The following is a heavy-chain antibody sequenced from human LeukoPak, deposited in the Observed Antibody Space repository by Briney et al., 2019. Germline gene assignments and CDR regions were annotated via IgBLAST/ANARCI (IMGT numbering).Heavy chain of an antibody. CDR2: IYSDGST. CDR1: GFTFDDHG. V-gene: IGHV3-53*01. Sequence: PGGSLRLSCAASGFTFDDHGMNWVRQAPGKGLEWVSVIYSDGSTYYADSVKGRFTISRDNSKNTLYLQMNSLRAEDTAVYYCARDQTRPPQGGYWGQGTLVTVSS. D-gene: IGHD3-16*01. J-gene: IGHJ4*02. CDR3: ARDQTRPPQGGY.